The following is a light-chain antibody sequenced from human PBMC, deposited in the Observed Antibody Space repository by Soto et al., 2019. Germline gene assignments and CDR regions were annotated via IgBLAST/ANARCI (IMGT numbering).Light chain of an antibody. Sequence: SYELTQPPWVSVGPGQTATITCGGNNIGSRSVHWYQQKPGQAPVLVMYDDNDRPSGIPDRFSGSNSGNTATLTISRVEAGDEGDFYCQLWDTNSDHYVFGPGTKVTVL. CDR3: QLWDTNSDHYV. CDR1: NIGSRS. V-gene: IGLV3-21*02. J-gene: IGLJ1*01. CDR2: DDN.